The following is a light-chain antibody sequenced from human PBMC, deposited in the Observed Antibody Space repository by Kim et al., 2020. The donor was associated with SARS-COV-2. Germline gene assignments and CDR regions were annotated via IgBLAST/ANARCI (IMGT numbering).Light chain of an antibody. Sequence: WSPGERATLSCRASQSVSSSYLAWNQQKPGQAPRLLIYGASSRATGIPDRFSGSGSGTDFTLTISRLEPEDFAVYYCQQYGSSRTFGQGTKVDIK. CDR1: QSVSSSY. V-gene: IGKV3-20*01. J-gene: IGKJ1*01. CDR2: GAS. CDR3: QQYGSSRT.